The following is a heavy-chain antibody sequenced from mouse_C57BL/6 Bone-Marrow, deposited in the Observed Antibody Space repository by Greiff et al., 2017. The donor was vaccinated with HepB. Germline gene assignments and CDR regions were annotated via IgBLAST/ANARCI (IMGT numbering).Heavy chain of an antibody. CDR3: ARQRSNHWYFDV. CDR1: GFTFSDYG. V-gene: IGHV5-15*01. D-gene: IGHD2-5*01. J-gene: IGHJ1*03. Sequence: EVNLVESGGGLVQPGGSLKLSCAASGFTFSDYGMAWVRQAPRKGPEWVAFISNLAYSIYYADTVTGRFTISRENAKNTLYLEMSSLRSEDTAMYYCARQRSNHWYFDVWGTGTTVTVSS. CDR2: ISNLAYSI.